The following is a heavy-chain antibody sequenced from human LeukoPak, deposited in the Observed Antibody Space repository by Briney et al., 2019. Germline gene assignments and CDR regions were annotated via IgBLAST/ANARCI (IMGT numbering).Heavy chain of an antibody. V-gene: IGHV1-46*01. J-gene: IGHJ5*02. Sequence: ASVKVSCKASGYTFTSYYMHWVRQAPGQGLEWMGIINPSGGSTSYAQKFQGRVTMTRDMSTSTVYMELSSLRAEDTAVYYCARANCSSTSCPRSWFDPWGQGTLVTVSS. CDR3: ARANCSSTSCPRSWFDP. D-gene: IGHD2-2*01. CDR1: GYTFTSYY. CDR2: INPSGGST.